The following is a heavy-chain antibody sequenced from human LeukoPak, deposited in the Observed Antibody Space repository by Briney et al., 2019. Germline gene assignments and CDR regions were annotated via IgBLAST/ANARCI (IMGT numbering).Heavy chain of an antibody. CDR3: ARGSTLIRGFDY. CDR1: GDSISSDGYY. V-gene: IGHV4-31*03. J-gene: IGHJ4*02. Sequence: SQTLSLTCSVSGDSISSDGYYWTWIRQHPGKGLEWIGYMYHSGSTYYNPSLKSRVTISVDTSKNQFSLKLSSVTAADTAVYYCARGSTLIRGFDYWGQGTLVTVSS. CDR2: MYHSGST. D-gene: IGHD3-10*01.